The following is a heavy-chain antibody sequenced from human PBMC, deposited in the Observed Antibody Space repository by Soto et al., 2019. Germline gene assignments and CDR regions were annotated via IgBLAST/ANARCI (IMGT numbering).Heavy chain of an antibody. V-gene: IGHV1-69*01. CDR1: GGTISIYA. D-gene: IGHD1-26*01. Sequence: QVQLEQSGTDVTKPGSSVKVSCWASGGTISIYAIHWVRQAPGQGLEWMGQIIPVFGPPKYARKFQGRITITAEYLELRAVRFDDTAVYFCARGLELGVFDSWGQGSLVTVSS. CDR3: ARGLELGVFDS. J-gene: IGHJ4*02. CDR2: IIPVFGPP.